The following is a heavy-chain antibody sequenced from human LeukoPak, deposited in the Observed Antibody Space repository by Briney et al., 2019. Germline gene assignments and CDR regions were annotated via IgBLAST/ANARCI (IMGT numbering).Heavy chain of an antibody. CDR1: GFTVSSNY. CDR3: ARDFSELRYGYTTNYGMDV. V-gene: IGHV3-66*01. J-gene: IGHJ6*02. Sequence: PGGSLRLSCAASGFTVSSNYMSWVRQAPGKGLEWVSVIYSGGSTYYADSVKGRLTISRDNSKNTLYLQMNSLRAEDTAVYYCARDFSELRYGYTTNYGMDVWGQGTTVTVSS. CDR2: IYSGGST. D-gene: IGHD5-18*01.